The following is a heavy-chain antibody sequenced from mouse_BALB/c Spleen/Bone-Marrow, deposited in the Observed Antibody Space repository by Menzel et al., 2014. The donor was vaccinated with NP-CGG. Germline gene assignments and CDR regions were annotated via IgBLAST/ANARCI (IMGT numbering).Heavy chain of an antibody. Sequence: VQRVESGPELVRPGVSMKISCKGSGYTFTDYAMHWVKQSHAKSLEWIGVISTYSGNTNYNQKFKGKATMTVDKSSSTAYLELARLTSEDSAIYYCASPIYYGNYEGFAYWGQGTLVTVSA. CDR1: GYTFTDYA. V-gene: IGHV1-67*01. CDR3: ASPIYYGNYEGFAY. D-gene: IGHD2-1*01. J-gene: IGHJ3*01. CDR2: ISTYSGNT.